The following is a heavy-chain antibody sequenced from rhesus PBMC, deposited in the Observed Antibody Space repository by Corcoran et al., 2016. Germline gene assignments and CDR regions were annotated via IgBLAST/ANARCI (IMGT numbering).Heavy chain of an antibody. V-gene: IGHV4-169*02. J-gene: IGHJ4*01. CDR3: ASEGAAAPFDY. D-gene: IGHD6-25*01. CDR2: IYGSGSST. Sequence: QLQLQESGPGLVKPSETLSVTCVVSGGSISSSYWSWIRQAPGKGLEWIGYIYGSGSSTNDNPSLKSLVTLSVDTSKSQRSLKLSSVTAADTAVYYCASEGAAAPFDYWGQGVLVTVSS. CDR1: GGSISSSY.